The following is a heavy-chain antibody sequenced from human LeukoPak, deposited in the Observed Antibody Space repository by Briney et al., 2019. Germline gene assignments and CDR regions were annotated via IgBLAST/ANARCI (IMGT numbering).Heavy chain of an antibody. J-gene: IGHJ6*02. V-gene: IGHV4-61*02. D-gene: IGHD2-21*01. CDR3: ASGDGYFGMDV. CDR2: IYTSRST. CDR1: GGSISSGNYY. Sequence: SQTLSLTCTVSGGSISSGNYYCSWIRQPAGKGLEWIGRIYTSRSTDYNPSLQSRVAISSDTSKQQFFLNLSSVTAADTAVYYCASGDGYFGMDVWGQGTTVTVSS.